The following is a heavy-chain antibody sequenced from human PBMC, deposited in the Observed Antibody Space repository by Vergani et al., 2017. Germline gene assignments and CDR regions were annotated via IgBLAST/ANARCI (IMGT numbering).Heavy chain of an antibody. CDR3: ARGPLGSGRN. Sequence: QVKIQQWGAGLLKPSETLSLTCAVYGGSFSDYYWGWIRQPPGKGLEWIGEINHSGRTNYNPSLKSRVTISVDTSKNQFSLKLSSVTAADTAVYYCARGPLGSGRNWGQGTLVTVSS. J-gene: IGHJ4*02. CDR1: GGSFSDYY. V-gene: IGHV4-34*01. D-gene: IGHD3-10*01. CDR2: INHSGRT.